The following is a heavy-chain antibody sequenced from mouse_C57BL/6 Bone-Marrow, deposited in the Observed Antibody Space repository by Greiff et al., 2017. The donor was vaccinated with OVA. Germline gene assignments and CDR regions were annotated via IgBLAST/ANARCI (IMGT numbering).Heavy chain of an antibody. J-gene: IGHJ2*01. CDR2: INTNYGTT. V-gene: IGHV1-39*01. D-gene: IGHD1-1*01. CDR3: ARWEDPPISTGRDY. CDR1: GYSFTDYN. Sequence: EVQLQESGPELVKPGASVKISCTASGYSFTDYNMNWVKQSNGKSLEWIGVINTNYGTTSYNQKFKGKATLTVDPSSSTAYMQLNSLTSEDSTVYYCARWEDPPISTGRDYWGQGTTLTVSS.